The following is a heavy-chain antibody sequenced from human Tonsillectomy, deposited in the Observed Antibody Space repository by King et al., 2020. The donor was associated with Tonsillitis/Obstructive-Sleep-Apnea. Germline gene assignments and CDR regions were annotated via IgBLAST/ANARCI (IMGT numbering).Heavy chain of an antibody. CDR3: AREGPPDFDY. V-gene: IGHV3-30*04. CDR2: ISYDGSNK. Sequence: VQLVESGGGVVQPGRSLRLSCAASGFTFSSYARHWVRQAPGKGLEWVAVISYDGSNKYYADSVKGRFTISRDNSKNTLYLQMNSLRAEDTAVYYCAREGPPDFDYWGQGTLVTVSS. J-gene: IGHJ4*02. CDR1: GFTFSSYA.